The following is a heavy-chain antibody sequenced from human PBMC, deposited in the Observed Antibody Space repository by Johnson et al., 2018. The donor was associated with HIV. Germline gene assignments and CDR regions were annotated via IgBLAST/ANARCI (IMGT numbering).Heavy chain of an antibody. J-gene: IGHJ3*01. V-gene: IGHV3-33*08. D-gene: IGHD2-15*01. CDR3: AGRDLLRAFDF. CDR2: LWDAGSNN. CDR1: GFTFDDYA. Sequence: QVQLVESGRGLVQPGRSLRLSCAASGFTFDDYALHWVRQAPGRGLEWVAVLWDAGSNNYYTDYEKGRFTISSEDSKNPLYLQMNSLRAEETAVYYCAGRDLLRAFDFWGQGTMVTVSS.